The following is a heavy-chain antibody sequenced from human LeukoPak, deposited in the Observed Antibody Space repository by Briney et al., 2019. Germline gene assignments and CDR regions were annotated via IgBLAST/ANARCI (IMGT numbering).Heavy chain of an antibody. Sequence: SVKVSCKASGGTFSSYAISWVRQAPGQGLEWMGRIIPIFGIANYAQKFQGRVMITADKSTSTAYMELSSLRSEDTAVYYCARDLLGYCSSTSCYYRASAFDPWGQGTLVTVSS. V-gene: IGHV1-69*04. D-gene: IGHD2-2*03. CDR2: IIPIFGIA. J-gene: IGHJ5*02. CDR1: GGTFSSYA. CDR3: ARDLLGYCSSTSCYYRASAFDP.